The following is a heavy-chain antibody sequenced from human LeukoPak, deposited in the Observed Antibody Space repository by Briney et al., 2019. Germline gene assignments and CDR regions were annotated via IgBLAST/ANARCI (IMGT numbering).Heavy chain of an antibody. V-gene: IGHV1-69*13. J-gene: IGHJ3*02. CDR1: GGTFSSYA. CDR3: ARDHKQWLVLGAFDI. D-gene: IGHD6-19*01. CDR2: IIPIFGTA. Sequence: SVKVSCKASGGTFSSYAISWVRQAPGQGLEWMGGIIPIFGTASYAQKFQGRVTITADESTSTAYMELSSLRSEDTAVYYCARDHKQWLVLGAFDIWGQGTMVTVSS.